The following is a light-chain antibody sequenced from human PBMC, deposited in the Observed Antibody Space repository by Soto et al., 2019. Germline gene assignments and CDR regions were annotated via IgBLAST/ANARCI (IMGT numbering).Light chain of an antibody. CDR2: EGS. J-gene: IGLJ1*01. Sequence: QSVLTQPASVSGSPGQSITISCTGTSSDVGSYNLVSWYQQHPGKAPKLMIYEGSKRPSGVSSRFSGSKSGNTASLTISGLQAEDEADYYCSSYAGSSTPSVFGTGTKVTVL. V-gene: IGLV2-23*01. CDR1: SSDVGSYNL. CDR3: SSYAGSSTPSV.